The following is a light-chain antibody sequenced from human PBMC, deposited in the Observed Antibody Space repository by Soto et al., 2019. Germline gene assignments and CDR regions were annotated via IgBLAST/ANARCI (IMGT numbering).Light chain of an antibody. Sequence: QLVLTQSPSASASLGASVKLTCTLSSGHNSYAIAWHQQQPEKGSRYLMKLNSDGSHNKGDGIPDRFSGSSSGAERYLTISSLQSEDEADYYCQTWGTDSHVVFGGGTKLTVL. J-gene: IGLJ2*01. V-gene: IGLV4-69*01. CDR3: QTWGTDSHVV. CDR2: LNSDGSH. CDR1: SGHNSYA.